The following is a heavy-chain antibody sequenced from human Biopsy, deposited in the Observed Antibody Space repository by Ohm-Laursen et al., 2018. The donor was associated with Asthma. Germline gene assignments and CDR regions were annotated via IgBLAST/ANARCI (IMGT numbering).Heavy chain of an antibody. CDR3: ARGDSSNWSHYYFDY. J-gene: IGHJ4*02. V-gene: IGHV3-53*01. D-gene: IGHD3-22*01. Sequence: GSLRLSCAASGFAVSSDHMFWVRQAPGKGLEWVSVIYRGGTSQTADSVRGRFTISRDYSKNKLYLQMHSLRAEDTAVYYCARGDSSNWSHYYFDYWGQGTLVTVSS. CDR2: IYRGGTS. CDR1: GFAVSSDH.